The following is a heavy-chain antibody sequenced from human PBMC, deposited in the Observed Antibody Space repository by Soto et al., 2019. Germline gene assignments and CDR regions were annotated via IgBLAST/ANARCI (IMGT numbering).Heavy chain of an antibody. J-gene: IGHJ4*02. Sequence: QVQLVQSGAEVKKPGSSVKVSCKASGGTFSTNTISWVQQAPGQGLEWMGGIMPIFGSANYAQKFQGRVTITADEYTRTVYMELSRLRSEDTAVYYCARQFDSDTSGYYYAYWGQGTLVTVSS. D-gene: IGHD3-22*01. CDR3: ARQFDSDTSGYYYAY. V-gene: IGHV1-69*01. CDR1: GGTFSTNT. CDR2: IMPIFGSA.